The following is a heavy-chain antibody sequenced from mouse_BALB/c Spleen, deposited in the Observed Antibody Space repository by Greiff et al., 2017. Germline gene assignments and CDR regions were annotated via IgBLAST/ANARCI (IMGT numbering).Heavy chain of an antibody. CDR2: IYPGNSDT. Sequence: VQLQQSGTVLARPGASVKMSCKASGYTFTSYWMHWVKQRPGQGLEWIGAIYPGNSDTSHNQKFKGKAKLTAVTSTSTAYMELSSLTNEDSAVYYCTRDTTVVPTGVWGAGTTVTVSS. CDR3: TRDTTVVPTGV. V-gene: IGHV1-5*01. J-gene: IGHJ1*01. CDR1: GYTFTSYW. D-gene: IGHD1-1*01.